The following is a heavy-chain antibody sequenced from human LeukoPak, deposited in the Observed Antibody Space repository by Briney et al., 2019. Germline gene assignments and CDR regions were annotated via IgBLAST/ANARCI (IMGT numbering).Heavy chain of an antibody. CDR1: GGSISSYY. CDR2: IFYTGST. D-gene: IGHD3-3*01. CDR3: ARLLWSGYVYFDY. V-gene: IGHV4-59*12. Sequence: PSETLSLTCTVSGGSISSYYWSWLRQSPGKGLEWIGNIFYTGSTSYNPSLTSRITISIDKSQNQFSLQLNSVSAADTAVYYCARLLWSGYVYFDYWGQGTLVTVSS. J-gene: IGHJ4*02.